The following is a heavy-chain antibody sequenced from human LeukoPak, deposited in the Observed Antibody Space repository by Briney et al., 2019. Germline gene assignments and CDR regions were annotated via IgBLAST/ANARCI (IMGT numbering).Heavy chain of an antibody. J-gene: IGHJ4*02. V-gene: IGHV4-34*01. D-gene: IGHD3-22*01. CDR3: AKGVATTRRSYYYDSSGYYDY. CDR1: GGSFSGYY. Sequence: SETLSLTCAVYGGSFSGYYWSWIRQPPGKGLERIGEIKHSGSTNYNPSLKSRVTISVDTSKNQFSLKLSSVTAADTAVYYCAKGVATTRRSYYYDSSGYYDYWGQGTLVTVSS. CDR2: IKHSGST.